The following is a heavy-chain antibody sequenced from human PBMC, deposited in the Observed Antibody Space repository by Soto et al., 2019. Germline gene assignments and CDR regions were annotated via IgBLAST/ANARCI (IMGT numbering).Heavy chain of an antibody. D-gene: IGHD2-15*01. V-gene: IGHV1-3*01. J-gene: IGHJ4*02. Sequence: QVLLVQSGTEVAKPEASVKVSCKASGYRFTNYAIHWVRQAPGQSLEWMGWINADNGNTKYSQRFQGRVTITRDTSASTAYMELSSLRSEDTAVYYCARDGSYCSGGSCYSFDFWGQGTLVTVSS. CDR2: INADNGNT. CDR3: ARDGSYCSGGSCYSFDF. CDR1: GYRFTNYA.